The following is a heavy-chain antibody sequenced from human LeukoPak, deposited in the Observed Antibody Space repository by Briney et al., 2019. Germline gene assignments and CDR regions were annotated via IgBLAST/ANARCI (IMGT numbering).Heavy chain of an antibody. V-gene: IGHV5-51*01. J-gene: IGHJ4*02. CDR2: IHPGDCDA. CDR3: ASHLPYGSGSPHFDY. CDR1: GYSFTNYC. D-gene: IGHD3-10*01. Sequence: GESLKISWEGSGYSFTNYCIAWVPQKPGKGLKRMALIHPGDCDARYRPSFQGHVTISVDKSISTAYLQWSSLKASDTAMYYCASHLPYGSGSPHFDYWGQGTLVTISS.